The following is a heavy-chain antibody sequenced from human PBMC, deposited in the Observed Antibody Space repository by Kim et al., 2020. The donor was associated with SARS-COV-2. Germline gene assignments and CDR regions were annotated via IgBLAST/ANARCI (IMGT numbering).Heavy chain of an antibody. Sequence: DSVKGRFTISRDKSKNTLYLQMNSLRAEDTAVYYGAKLAGTGYSGSWYRDWGQGTLVTVSS. D-gene: IGHD6-13*01. CDR3: AKLAGTGYSGSWYRD. J-gene: IGHJ4*02. V-gene: IGHV3-23*01.